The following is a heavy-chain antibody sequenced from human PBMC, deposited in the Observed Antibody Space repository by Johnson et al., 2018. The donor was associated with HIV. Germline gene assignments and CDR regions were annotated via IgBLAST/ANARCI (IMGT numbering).Heavy chain of an antibody. J-gene: IGHJ3*01. CDR1: EFSVSGHY. D-gene: IGHD3-22*01. Sequence: QVQLVESGGGLVRPGGSLRLSCAASEFSVSGHYMTWVRQAPGKGLEWVSGISWISGTIGYADSVKGRFTISRDNAKNTLYLQMNSLRVEDTAVYYCARGSRYTYDNDDAYLLHAFDFWGQGTMVTVSS. V-gene: IGHV3-11*04. CDR3: ARGSRYTYDNDDAYLLHAFDF. CDR2: ISWISGTI.